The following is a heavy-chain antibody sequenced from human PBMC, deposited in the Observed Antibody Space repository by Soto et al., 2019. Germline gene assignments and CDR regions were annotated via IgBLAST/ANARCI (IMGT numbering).Heavy chain of an antibody. V-gene: IGHV4-39*01. CDR3: ARQRGYSGYDYYYMDV. J-gene: IGHJ6*03. CDR1: GGSISSSSYY. Sequence: SETLSLTCTVSGGSISSSSYYWGWIRQPPGKGLEWIGSIYYSGSTYYNPSLKSRVTISVDTSKNQFSLKLSSVTAADTAVYYCARQRGYSGYDYYYMDVWGKGTTVTVSS. CDR2: IYYSGST. D-gene: IGHD5-12*01.